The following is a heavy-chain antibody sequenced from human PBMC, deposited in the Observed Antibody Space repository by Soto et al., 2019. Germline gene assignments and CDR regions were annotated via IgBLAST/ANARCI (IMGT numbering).Heavy chain of an antibody. V-gene: IGHV3-23*01. Sequence: GGSLRLSCAASGFTFSTYAMSWVRQAPGKWLEWVSAISGSGVDTYYADSVKGRSTISRDNSKNTLFLQVNSLRVDDTAVYYCVKEIRIFGVVIFDYWGQGXLVTVS. J-gene: IGHJ4*02. CDR2: ISGSGVDT. CDR3: VKEIRIFGVVIFDY. CDR1: GFTFSTYA. D-gene: IGHD3-3*01.